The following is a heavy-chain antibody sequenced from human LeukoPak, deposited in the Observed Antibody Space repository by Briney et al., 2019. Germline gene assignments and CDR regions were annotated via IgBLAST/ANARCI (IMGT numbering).Heavy chain of an antibody. J-gene: IGHJ3*02. CDR3: ARGGVTTSAFDI. CDR1: GFTVSSNY. V-gene: IGHV3-21*01. D-gene: IGHD4-17*01. CDR2: ISSSSSYI. Sequence: GGSLRLSCAASGFTVSSNYMSWVRQAPGKGLEWVSSISSSSSYIYYADSVKGRFTISRDNAKNSLYLQMNSLRAEDTAVYYCARGGVTTSAFDIWGQGTMVTVSS.